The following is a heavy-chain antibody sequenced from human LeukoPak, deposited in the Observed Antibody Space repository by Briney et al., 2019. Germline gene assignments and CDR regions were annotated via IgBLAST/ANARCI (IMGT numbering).Heavy chain of an antibody. J-gene: IGHJ2*01. CDR2: IYYSGST. D-gene: IGHD2-21*02. V-gene: IGHV4-30-4*01. Sequence: PSETLSLTCTVSGGSISSGDYYWSWIRQPPGKGLEWIGYIYYSGSTYYNPSLESRVTISVDTSKNQFSLKLSSVTAADTAVYYCARVRDCGGDCYSSWYFDLWGRGTLVTVSS. CDR1: GGSISSGDYY. CDR3: ARVRDCGGDCYSSWYFDL.